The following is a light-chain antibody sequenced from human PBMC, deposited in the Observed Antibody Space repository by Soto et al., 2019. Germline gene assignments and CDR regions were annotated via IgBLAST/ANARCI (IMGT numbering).Light chain of an antibody. V-gene: IGKV3-11*01. CDR3: QQREDWPRA. J-gene: IGKJ4*01. CDR2: DAS. Sequence: EIVLTQSPATLSLSPGERATLSCRASQSVGDYLGWYQQKPGQAPRLLIYDASQRATGVTARFSASGSGTDFTLTISSLAPEDFAIYYCQQREDWPRAFGGGTKVEFK. CDR1: QSVGDY.